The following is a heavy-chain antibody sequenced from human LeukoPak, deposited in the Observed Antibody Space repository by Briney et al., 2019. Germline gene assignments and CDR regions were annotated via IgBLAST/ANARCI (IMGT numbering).Heavy chain of an antibody. D-gene: IGHD3-22*01. CDR2: INPNSGGT. CDR1: GYTFTGYY. CDR3: ARDYDSSGPLSWFDP. Sequence: ASVKVSCKASGYTFTGYYMHWVRQAPGQGLEWMGWINPNSGGTNYAQKFQGRVTMTRDTSTSTVYMELSSLRSEDTAVYYCARDYDSSGPLSWFDPWGQGTLVTVSS. J-gene: IGHJ5*02. V-gene: IGHV1-2*02.